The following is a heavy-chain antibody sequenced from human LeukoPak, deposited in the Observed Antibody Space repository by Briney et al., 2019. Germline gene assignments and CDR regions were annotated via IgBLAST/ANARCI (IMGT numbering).Heavy chain of an antibody. CDR3: ARGYQDYYYYYGMDV. D-gene: IGHD2-2*01. CDR1: GFTFSSYA. CDR2: ISYDGSNK. J-gene: IGHJ6*04. Sequence: GRSLRLSCAASGFTFSSYAMHWVRQAPGKGLEWVAVISYDGSNKYYADSVKGRFTISRDNSKNTLYLQMNSLRAEDPAVYYCARGYQDYYYYYGMDVWGKGTTVTVSS. V-gene: IGHV3-30*04.